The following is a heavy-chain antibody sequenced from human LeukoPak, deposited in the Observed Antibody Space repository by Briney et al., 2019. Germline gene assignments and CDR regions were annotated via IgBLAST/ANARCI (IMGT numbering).Heavy chain of an antibody. J-gene: IGHJ4*02. CDR2: INPSGDST. CDR1: GYTFTGYY. Sequence: ASVKVSCKASGYTFTGYYMHWVRQAPGQGLEWMGIINPSGDSTTYAQKFQGRVTMTRDTSASTVYMELSSLRSEDTAVYYCARHYGGNSGFDYWGQGTLVTVSS. CDR3: ARHYGGNSGFDY. D-gene: IGHD4-23*01. V-gene: IGHV1-46*01.